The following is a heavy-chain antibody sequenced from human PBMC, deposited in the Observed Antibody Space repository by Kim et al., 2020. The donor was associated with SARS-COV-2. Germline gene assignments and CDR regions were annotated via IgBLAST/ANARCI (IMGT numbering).Heavy chain of an antibody. D-gene: IGHD1-1*01. Sequence: GGSLRLSCAASGFTFSSYWMRWVRQAPGKGLVWVSRISPDGITTINADSVEGRFTVSRDNAKSTLYLQMKSLRVEDTAVYHCVRESNNWYGAFELWGRGTLVTVSS. CDR2: ISPDGITT. CDR1: GFTFSSYW. J-gene: IGHJ2*01. V-gene: IGHV3-74*01. CDR3: VRESNNWYGAFEL.